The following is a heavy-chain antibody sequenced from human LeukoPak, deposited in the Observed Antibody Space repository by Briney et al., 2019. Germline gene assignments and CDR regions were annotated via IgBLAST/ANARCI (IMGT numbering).Heavy chain of an antibody. CDR3: ARDHGIQLWHLDY. CDR1: GYTFTGYY. CDR2: INPNSGGT. Sequence: ASVKVSCKASGYTFTGYYMHWVRQAPGQGLEWMGWINPNSGGTNYAQKFQGRVTMTRDTSISTAYMELSRLRSDDTAVYYCARDHGIQLWHLDYWGQGTLVTVSS. V-gene: IGHV1-2*02. J-gene: IGHJ4*02. D-gene: IGHD5-18*01.